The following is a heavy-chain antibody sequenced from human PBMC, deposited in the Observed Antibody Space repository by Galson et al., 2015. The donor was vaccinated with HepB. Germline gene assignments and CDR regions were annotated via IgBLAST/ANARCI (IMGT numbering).Heavy chain of an antibody. Sequence: SLRLSCAASGFSISDYYMTWVRQAPGKGLEWVANINKDGSEKYYVDSVKGRFTISRDNAKGSLWLQMNSLRVEDTAVYYCVRDREVAGGGDWFDPWGQGTLFTVSS. D-gene: IGHD6-13*01. CDR2: INKDGSEK. J-gene: IGHJ5*02. V-gene: IGHV3-7*01. CDR1: GFSISDYY. CDR3: VRDREVAGGGDWFDP.